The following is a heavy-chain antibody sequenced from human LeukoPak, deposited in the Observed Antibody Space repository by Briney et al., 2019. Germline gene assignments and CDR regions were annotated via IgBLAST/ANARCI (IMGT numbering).Heavy chain of an antibody. J-gene: IGHJ4*02. V-gene: IGHV3-30*12. Sequence: GGSLRLSCAASGFTFSSYGMHWVRQAPGKGLEWVAVISYDGSNKYYADSVKGRFTISRDNSQNTLYLQMNSLRAEDTAVYYCARDGQDYGDYFWYFDYWGQGPLVTVSS. CDR3: ARDGQDYGDYFWYFDY. D-gene: IGHD4-17*01. CDR2: ISYDGSNK. CDR1: GFTFSSYG.